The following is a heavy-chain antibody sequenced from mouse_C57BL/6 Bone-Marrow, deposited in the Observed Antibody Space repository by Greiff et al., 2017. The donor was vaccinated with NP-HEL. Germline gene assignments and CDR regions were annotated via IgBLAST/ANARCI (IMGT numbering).Heavy chain of an antibody. D-gene: IGHD1-1*02. Sequence: QVQLQQPGAELVRPGSSVKLSCKASGYTFTSYWMHWVKQRPIQGLEWIGNIDPSDSETHYNQKFKDKATLTVDKSSSTAYMQLSSLTSEDSAVYYCASGGGCMAWFDYWGQGTLVTVSA. CDR1: GYTFTSYW. CDR2: IDPSDSET. V-gene: IGHV1-52*01. J-gene: IGHJ3*01. CDR3: ASGGGCMAWFDY.